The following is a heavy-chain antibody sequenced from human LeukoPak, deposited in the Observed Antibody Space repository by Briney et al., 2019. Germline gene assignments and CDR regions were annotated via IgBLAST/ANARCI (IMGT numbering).Heavy chain of an antibody. Sequence: PGGSLRLSCAASGFTFSDYYMSWIRQAPGKGLEWVPYISSSGSTIYYADSVKGRFTISRDNVKNSLYLQMNSLRAEDTAVYYCARDLPYCSSTSCYTSQALDYYYGMDVWGQGTTVTVSS. V-gene: IGHV3-11*04. CDR3: ARDLPYCSSTSCYTSQALDYYYGMDV. D-gene: IGHD2-2*02. CDR1: GFTFSDYY. J-gene: IGHJ6*02. CDR2: ISSSGSTI.